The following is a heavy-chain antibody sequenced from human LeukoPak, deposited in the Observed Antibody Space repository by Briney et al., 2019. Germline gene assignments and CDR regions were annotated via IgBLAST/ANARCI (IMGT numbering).Heavy chain of an antibody. CDR2: MRQDGSEE. J-gene: IGHJ4*02. CDR3: AKSIVFRGVLGY. D-gene: IGHD3-10*01. Sequence: PGGSLRLSCAGSGFTSHSWMRWVRQAPGKGLEWVANMRQDGSEEYYVGSVKGRFTITRDNAKNTLYLQKNSLRLEDTAVYYCAKSIVFRGVLGYWGQGALVTVSS. V-gene: IGHV3-7*05. CDR1: GFTSHSW.